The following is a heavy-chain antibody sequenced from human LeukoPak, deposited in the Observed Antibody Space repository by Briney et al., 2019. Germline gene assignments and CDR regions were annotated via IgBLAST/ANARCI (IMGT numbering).Heavy chain of an antibody. V-gene: IGHV3-11*04. D-gene: IGHD3-3*01. CDR3: ARDPTIFGVVTPYDY. J-gene: IGHJ4*02. Sequence: GGSLRLSCAASGFTFSDYYMSWIRQAPGKGLEWVSYISSSGSTIYYADSVKGRFTISRGNAKNSLYLQMNSLRAEDTAVYYCARDPTIFGVVTPYDYWGQGTLVTVSS. CDR1: GFTFSDYY. CDR2: ISSSGSTI.